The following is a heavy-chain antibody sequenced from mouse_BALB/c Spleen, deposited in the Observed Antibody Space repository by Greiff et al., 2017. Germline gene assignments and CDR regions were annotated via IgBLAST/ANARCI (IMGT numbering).Heavy chain of an antibody. J-gene: IGHJ2*01. D-gene: IGHD1-2*01. Sequence: QVHVKQSGAELARPGASVKLSCKASGYTFTSYWMQWVKQRPGQGLEWIGAIYPGDGDTRYTQKFKGKATLTADKSSSTAYMQLSSLASEDSAVYYCANYYGYSWGQGTTLTVSS. CDR1: GYTFTSYW. CDR2: IYPGDGDT. V-gene: IGHV1-87*01. CDR3: ANYYGYS.